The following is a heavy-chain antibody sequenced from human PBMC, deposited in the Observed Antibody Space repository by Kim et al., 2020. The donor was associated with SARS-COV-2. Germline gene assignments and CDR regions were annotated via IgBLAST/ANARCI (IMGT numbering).Heavy chain of an antibody. CDR2: T. J-gene: IGHJ4*02. D-gene: IGHD5-12*01. CDR3: ARDSGGYGVDY. Sequence: TRYAQKFQGRVTMTRDTSTSTVYMELSSLRSEDTAVYYCARDSGGYGVDYWGQGTLVTVSS. V-gene: IGHV1-46*01.